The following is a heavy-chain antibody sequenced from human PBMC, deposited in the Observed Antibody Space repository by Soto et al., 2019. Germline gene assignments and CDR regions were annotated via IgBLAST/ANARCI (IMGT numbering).Heavy chain of an antibody. CDR3: VRDRGGSYWLDP. CDR1: GFIVSNNY. Sequence: GSLRLSCAAPGFIVSNNYMSWVRQAPGKGLEWVSILYSGGTTYYADSVKGRFTFSRDNSENTVFLQMNNLRVEDTAVYYCVRDRGGSYWLDPWGQGTLVTVSS. V-gene: IGHV3-53*01. CDR2: LYSGGTT. D-gene: IGHD2-15*01. J-gene: IGHJ5*02.